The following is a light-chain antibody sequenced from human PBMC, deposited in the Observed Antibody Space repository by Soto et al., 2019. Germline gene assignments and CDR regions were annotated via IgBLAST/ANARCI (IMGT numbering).Light chain of an antibody. CDR1: QIFNSKY. Sequence: EIVLTQSPGTLSLSPGERATLSCRASQIFNSKYLAWYQQKPGQAPRLLIYGASSGASGIPDSFSGSASGTDFALIINRLEPDDSAVYYCPQYRTLWTFGQGTRVEIK. CDR2: GAS. CDR3: PQYRTLWT. V-gene: IGKV3-20*01. J-gene: IGKJ1*01.